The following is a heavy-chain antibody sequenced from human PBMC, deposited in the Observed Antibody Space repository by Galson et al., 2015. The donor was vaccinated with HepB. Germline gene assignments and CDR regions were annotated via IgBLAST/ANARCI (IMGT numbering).Heavy chain of an antibody. CDR1: GFSLSTSGMC. D-gene: IGHD5-12*01. J-gene: IGHJ4*02. CDR2: IDWDDDK. Sequence: PALVKPTQTLTLTCTFSGFSLSTSGMCVSWIRQPPGKALEWLALIDWDDDKYYSTSLKTRLTISKDTSKNQVALTMTNMDPVDTATYYCARILSPDRRGYSGYDGWGYFDYWGQGTLVTVSS. V-gene: IGHV2-70*01. CDR3: ARILSPDRRGYSGYDGWGYFDY.